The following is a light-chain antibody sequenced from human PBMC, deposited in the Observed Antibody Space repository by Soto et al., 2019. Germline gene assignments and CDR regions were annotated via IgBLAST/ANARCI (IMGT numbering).Light chain of an antibody. V-gene: IGKV3-15*01. J-gene: IGKJ1*01. CDR2: GAS. CDR3: KKHNTSPWT. CDR1: QNLGSS. Sequence: EIVLTQSPGTLSLSPGERGTLSCRASQNLGSSLAWYQHKPGQAPRLLIFGASPRATGVPARFSGGGSVTLFTLTIRRMQSEDSRVYYCKKHNTSPWTFCQGPKVDMK.